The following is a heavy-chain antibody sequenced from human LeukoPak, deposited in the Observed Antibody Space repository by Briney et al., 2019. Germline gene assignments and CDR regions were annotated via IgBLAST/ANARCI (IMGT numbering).Heavy chain of an antibody. Sequence: ASVKVSCKASGYTFTSYGISWVRQAPGQGLEWMGWISAYNGNTNYAQKLQGRVTMTTDTSTSTAYVELRSLRSDDTAVYYCARVVIVSGYDFNGWAPYYYYYGMDVWGQGTTVTVSS. J-gene: IGHJ6*02. D-gene: IGHD5-12*01. V-gene: IGHV1-18*01. CDR3: ARVVIVSGYDFNGWAPYYYYYGMDV. CDR1: GYTFTSYG. CDR2: ISAYNGNT.